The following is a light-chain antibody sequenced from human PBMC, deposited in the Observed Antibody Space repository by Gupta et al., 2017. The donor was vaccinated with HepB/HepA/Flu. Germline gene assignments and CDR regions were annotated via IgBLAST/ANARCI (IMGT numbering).Light chain of an antibody. CDR3: QQVKNFPPA. Sequence: IQMTQSPSSVSASVGDRLAITCRASHGISRSLTWYQQKPGKAPKVLICGASRVQSGVPSRFSGSRSGIHFTLTVLTPQPEDYANYYCQQVKNFPPAFGGGTKLETK. CDR2: GAS. CDR1: HGISRS. J-gene: IGKJ4*01. V-gene: IGKV1-12*01.